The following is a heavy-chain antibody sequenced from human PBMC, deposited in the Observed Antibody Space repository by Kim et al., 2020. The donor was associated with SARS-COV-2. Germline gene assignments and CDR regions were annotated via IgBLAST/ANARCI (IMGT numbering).Heavy chain of an antibody. CDR3: ARGRQLGLGYFDY. V-gene: IGHV4-31*02. Sequence: YTPPLTSRVTRSVATSKNQFSLKLSSVTAADTAVYYCARGRQLGLGYFDYWGQGTLVTVSS. D-gene: IGHD6-6*01. J-gene: IGHJ4*02.